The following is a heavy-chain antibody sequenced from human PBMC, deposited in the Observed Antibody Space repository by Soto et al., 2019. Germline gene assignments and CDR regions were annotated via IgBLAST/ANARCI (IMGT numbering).Heavy chain of an antibody. V-gene: IGHV3-23*01. Sequence: GGSLRLSCAASGFTFSSYAMSWVRQAPGKGLEWVSAISGSGGSTYYADSVKGRFTISRDNSKNTLYLQMNSLRVEDTAVYYCYFWSGYYLPPPYYFDYWGQGTLVTVSS. CDR3: YFWSGYYLPPPYYFDY. J-gene: IGHJ4*02. CDR1: GFTFSSYA. D-gene: IGHD3-3*01. CDR2: ISGSGGST.